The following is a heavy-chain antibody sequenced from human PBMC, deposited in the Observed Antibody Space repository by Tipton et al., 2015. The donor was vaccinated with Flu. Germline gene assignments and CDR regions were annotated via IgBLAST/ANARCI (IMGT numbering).Heavy chain of an antibody. D-gene: IGHD1-26*01. J-gene: IGHJ6*02. Sequence: LRLSCTVSGGSISSYYWSWIRQPAGKGLEWIGRIYTSGSTNCNPSLKSRVTMSVDTSKNQFSLKLSSVTAADTAVYYCARDGTVGATFDVRGDYYGMDVWGQGTTVTVSS. CDR3: ARDGTVGATFDVRGDYYGMDV. CDR2: IYTSGST. CDR1: GGSISSYY. V-gene: IGHV4-4*07.